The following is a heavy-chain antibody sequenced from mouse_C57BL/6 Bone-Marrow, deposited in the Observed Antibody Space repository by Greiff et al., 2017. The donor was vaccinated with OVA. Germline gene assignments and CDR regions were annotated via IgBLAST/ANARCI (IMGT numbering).Heavy chain of an antibody. CDR1: GYTFTDYE. J-gene: IGHJ2*01. V-gene: IGHV1-15*01. CDR3: TRRSTDGDY. D-gene: IGHD1-1*01. Sequence: VQRVESGAELVRPGASVTLSCKASGYTFTDYEMHWVKQTPVHGLEWIGAIDPETGGTAYNQKFKGKAILTADKSSSTAYMELRSLTSEDSAVYYCTRRSTDGDYWGQGTTLTVSS. CDR2: IDPETGGT.